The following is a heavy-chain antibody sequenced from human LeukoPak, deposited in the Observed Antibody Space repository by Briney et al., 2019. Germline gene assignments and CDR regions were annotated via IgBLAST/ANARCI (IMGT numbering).Heavy chain of an antibody. J-gene: IGHJ4*02. CDR1: GFTFSSYA. V-gene: IGHV3-30*14. Sequence: GGSLRLSCAASGFTFSSYAMHWVRQPPGKGLEWVATISNDGNIDYYADSVKGRFTISRDNSKDTSDLQMNSLRDEDTAEYYCARDRTVLAVSATYYWGQGALVTVSS. D-gene: IGHD2-8*02. CDR2: ISNDGNID. CDR3: ARDRTVLAVSATYY.